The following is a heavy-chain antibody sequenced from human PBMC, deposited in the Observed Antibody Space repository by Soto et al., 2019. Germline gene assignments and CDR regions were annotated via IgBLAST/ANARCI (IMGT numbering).Heavy chain of an antibody. J-gene: IGHJ4*02. CDR3: ARLWGDRSYFDY. CDR1: GFTFSSYA. CDR2: ISGSGGST. D-gene: IGHD3-16*01. V-gene: IGHV3-23*01. Sequence: EVQLLESGGGLVQPGGSLRLSCAASGFTFSSYAMSWVRQAPGKGLEWVSAISGSGGSTYYADSVKGRFTISRDNAKNSLYLQMNSLRAEDTAVYYCARLWGDRSYFDYWGQGTLVTVSS.